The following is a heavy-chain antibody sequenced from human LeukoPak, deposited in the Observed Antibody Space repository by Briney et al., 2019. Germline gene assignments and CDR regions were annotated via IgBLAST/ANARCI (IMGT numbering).Heavy chain of an antibody. Sequence: GGSLRLSCAASGFTVSSNYMSWVRQAPGKGLEWVSVIYSGGSTYYADSVKGRFTISRDNSKNTLYLQMNSLRAEDTAVYYCARGLSPTRSGYSDYWGQGTLVTVSS. V-gene: IGHV3-53*01. CDR1: GFTVSSNY. CDR3: ARGLSPTRSGYSDY. CDR2: IYSGGST. J-gene: IGHJ4*02. D-gene: IGHD3-22*01.